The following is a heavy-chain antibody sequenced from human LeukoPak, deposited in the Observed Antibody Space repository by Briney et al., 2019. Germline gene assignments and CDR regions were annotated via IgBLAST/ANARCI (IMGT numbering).Heavy chain of an antibody. CDR3: AREGSYPPYYFDY. V-gene: IGHV1-69*01. CDR1: GGTFSSYA. D-gene: IGHD1-26*01. Sequence: GSSVKVSCKASGGTFSSYAISWVRQAPGQGLEWMGGIIPIFGTANYAQKFQGRVTITADESTSTAYMELSRLRSDDTAVYYCAREGSYPPYYFDYWGQGTLVTASS. J-gene: IGHJ4*02. CDR2: IIPIFGTA.